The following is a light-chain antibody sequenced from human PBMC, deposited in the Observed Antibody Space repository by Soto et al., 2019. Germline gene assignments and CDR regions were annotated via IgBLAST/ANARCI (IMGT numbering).Light chain of an antibody. CDR3: QQYNGWPLT. CDR2: GAS. Sequence: EIVMTQSPATLSVSPGERATLSCRASQSVTSNLAWYQQKPGQAPRLVIYGASTRATGTPARFSGSGSGTELTVTISSLQSEDFALYYCQQYNGWPLTFGGGTKVEI. CDR1: QSVTSN. J-gene: IGKJ4*01. V-gene: IGKV3-15*01.